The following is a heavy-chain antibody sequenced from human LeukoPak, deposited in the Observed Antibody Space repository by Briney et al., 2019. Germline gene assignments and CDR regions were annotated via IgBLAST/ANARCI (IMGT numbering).Heavy chain of an antibody. CDR1: GDSISTTNYY. CDR2: IYYSGIT. D-gene: IGHD3-10*01. CDR3: ASARDYNTFDI. J-gene: IGHJ3*02. Sequence: SETLSLTCAVSGDSISTTNYYWGWIRQPPGKGLEWIGIIYYSGITHYNPSLKSRVTILVDTSKNQFSLNLNSVTAADTAVYYCASARDYNTFDIWGQGTMVTVSS. V-gene: IGHV4-39*01.